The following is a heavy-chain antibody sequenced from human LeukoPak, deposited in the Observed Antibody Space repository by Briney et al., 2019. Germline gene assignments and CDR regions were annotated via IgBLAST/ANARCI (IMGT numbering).Heavy chain of an antibody. CDR3: AGQITMVRGVIY. D-gene: IGHD3-10*01. CDR1: GFTFSSYE. J-gene: IGHJ4*02. V-gene: IGHV3-48*03. CDR2: ISSSGSTI. Sequence: GGSLRLSCAASGFTFSSYEMNWVRQAPGKGLEWVSYISSSGSTIYYADPVKGRFTISRDNAKNSLYLQMTSLRAEDTAVYYCAGQITMVRGVIYWGQGTLVTVSS.